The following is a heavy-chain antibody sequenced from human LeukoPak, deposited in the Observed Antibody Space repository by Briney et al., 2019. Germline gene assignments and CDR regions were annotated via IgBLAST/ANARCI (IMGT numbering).Heavy chain of an antibody. J-gene: IGHJ4*02. D-gene: IGHD1-1*01. CDR2: ISGSNSYI. V-gene: IGHV3-21*01. Sequence: GGSLRLSCAASGFTFSSYTMHWIRQAPGKGLEWVSSISGSNSYIFYANSVKGRFTVSRDNAKDSLYLQMNSLRAEDTAVYYCARALTTLTYEGYWGQGTLVTVSS. CDR3: ARALTTLTYEGY. CDR1: GFTFSSYT.